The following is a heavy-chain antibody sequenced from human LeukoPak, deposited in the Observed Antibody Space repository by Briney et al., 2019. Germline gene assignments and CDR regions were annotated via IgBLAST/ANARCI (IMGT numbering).Heavy chain of an antibody. CDR3: AKDKPGWIQLRGGAFDI. Sequence: PGGSLRLSCAASGFTFSSYAMSWVRQAPGKGLEWVSAISGSGGSTYYADSVKGRFTISRDNSKNTLYLQMNSLRAEDTAVYYCAKDKPGWIQLRGGAFDIWGQGTMVTVSS. J-gene: IGHJ3*02. D-gene: IGHD5-18*01. V-gene: IGHV3-23*01. CDR2: ISGSGGST. CDR1: GFTFSSYA.